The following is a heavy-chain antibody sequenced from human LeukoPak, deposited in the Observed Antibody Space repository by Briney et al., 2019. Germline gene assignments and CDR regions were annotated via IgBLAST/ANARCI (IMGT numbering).Heavy chain of an antibody. CDR1: GGSFSGYY. J-gene: IGHJ3*02. CDR3: ARQQLVHDAFDI. D-gene: IGHD6-13*01. CDR2: INHSGST. V-gene: IGHV4-34*01. Sequence: SETLSLTCAVYGGSFSGYYWSWIRQPPGKGLEWIGEINHSGSTNYNPSLKSRVTISVDASKNQFSLKLSSVTAADTAVYYCARQQLVHDAFDIWGQGTMVTVSS.